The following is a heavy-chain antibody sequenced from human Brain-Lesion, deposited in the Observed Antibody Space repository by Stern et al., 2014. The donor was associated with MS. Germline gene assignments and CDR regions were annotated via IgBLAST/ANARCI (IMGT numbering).Heavy chain of an antibody. CDR1: GFTFSNYG. V-gene: IGHV3-33*01. Sequence: VQLVESGGGVVQPGRSLRLSCAASGFTFSNYGMYWVRQAPGKGLEWGAVIWYDASKKYYAGSVKGRFSISRDNSKKTLDLQMHSLRAEDTAVYYCARTKLRFLEWDRAYGMDVWGQGTTVTVSS. CDR2: IWYDASKK. D-gene: IGHD3-3*01. J-gene: IGHJ6*02. CDR3: ARTKLRFLEWDRAYGMDV.